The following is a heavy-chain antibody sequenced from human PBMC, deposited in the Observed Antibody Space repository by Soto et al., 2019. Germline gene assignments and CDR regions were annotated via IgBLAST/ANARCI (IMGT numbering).Heavy chain of an antibody. CDR1: GFTFSSYG. D-gene: IGHD2-8*01. V-gene: IGHV3-30*18. J-gene: IGHJ4*02. CDR3: AKDKGRIVLMVYASYYFDY. Sequence: VQLVESGGGVVQPGRSLRLSCAASGFTFSSYGMHWVRQAPGKGLEWVAVISYDGSNKYYADSVKGRFTISRDNSKKTLYLQMNSLRAEDTAVYYCAKDKGRIVLMVYASYYFDYWGQGTLVTVSS. CDR2: ISYDGSNK.